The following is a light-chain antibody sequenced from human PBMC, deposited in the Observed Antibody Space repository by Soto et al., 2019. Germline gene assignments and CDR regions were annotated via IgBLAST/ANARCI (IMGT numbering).Light chain of an antibody. CDR3: QQYNNSPPDRT. Sequence: EIVMTQSPATLSVSPGERATLSCRASQSVGSNLAWYQLKPGQAPRLLIYGASTRATGIPARFSGSGSGTDFTPTISSLQSEDFAIYFCQQYNNSPPDRTFGQGTKVEIK. CDR1: QSVGSN. V-gene: IGKV3-15*01. CDR2: GAS. J-gene: IGKJ1*01.